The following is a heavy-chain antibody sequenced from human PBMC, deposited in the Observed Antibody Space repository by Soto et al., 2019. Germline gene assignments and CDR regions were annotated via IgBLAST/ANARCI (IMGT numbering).Heavy chain of an antibody. D-gene: IGHD3-3*01. V-gene: IGHV4-59*01. J-gene: IGHJ5*02. CDR2: IYYTGIT. Sequence: SSETLSLTCTVSGVSISSYYWSWIRQPPGKGLEWIGYIYYTGITNYSPSLKSRVTISVDTSKNQFSLKLNSVTAADTAVYYCARFSDFWSGYYWFDPWGQGTLVTVS. CDR1: GVSISSYY. CDR3: ARFSDFWSGYYWFDP.